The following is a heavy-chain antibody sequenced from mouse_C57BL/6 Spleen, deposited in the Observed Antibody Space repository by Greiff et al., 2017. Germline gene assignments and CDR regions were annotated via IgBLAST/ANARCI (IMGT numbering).Heavy chain of an antibody. Sequence: QVQLQQPGAELVRPGSSVKLSCKASGYTFTSYWMHWVKQRPIQGLEWIGNIDPSDSETHYNQKFKDKATLTVDKSSSTAYMQLSSLTSEDSAVXYCARPYYYGTLWYFDVWGTGTTVTVSS. V-gene: IGHV1-52*01. D-gene: IGHD1-1*01. CDR3: ARPYYYGTLWYFDV. CDR1: GYTFTSYW. J-gene: IGHJ1*03. CDR2: IDPSDSET.